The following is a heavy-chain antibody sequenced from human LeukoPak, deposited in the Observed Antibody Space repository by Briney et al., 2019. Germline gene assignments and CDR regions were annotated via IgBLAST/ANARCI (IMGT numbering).Heavy chain of an antibody. CDR3: ARDRGEYSYAYDY. Sequence: SETLSLTCSVSGGFNTHYYWSWIRQPPGKGLEWIGYFYHSGSTNYNPSLKSRVTISVDTSKNQFSLKLSSVTAADTAVYYCARDRGEYSYAYDYWGQGTLVTVSS. J-gene: IGHJ4*02. D-gene: IGHD5-18*01. CDR1: GGFNTHYY. CDR2: FYHSGST. V-gene: IGHV4-59*01.